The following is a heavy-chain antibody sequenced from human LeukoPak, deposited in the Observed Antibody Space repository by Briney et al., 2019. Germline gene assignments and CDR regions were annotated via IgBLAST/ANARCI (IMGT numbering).Heavy chain of an antibody. D-gene: IGHD2-2*01. V-gene: IGHV4-59*01. CDR3: ARGDFCSATSCYLRPMDV. CDR1: GGSISDYY. CDR2: IYHSGST. J-gene: IGHJ6*03. Sequence: SETLSLTCTVYGGSISDYYWSWIPQPPGKELEGIGYIYHSGSTTYKPSLKSRVTMSVDTSKNQFSLKLSSVTGADAAVYYCARGDFCSATSCYLRPMDVWGKGTTVTVSS.